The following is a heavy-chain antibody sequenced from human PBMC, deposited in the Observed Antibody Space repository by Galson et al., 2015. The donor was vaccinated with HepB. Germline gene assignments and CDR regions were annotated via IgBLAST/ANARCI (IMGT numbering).Heavy chain of an antibody. Sequence: SLRLSCAASGFTFSSYGMHWVRQAPGKGLEWVAFIRYDGSNKYYADSVKGRFTISRDNSKNTLYLQMNSLRAEDTAVYYCAKSSEPHLVLIAAAAVGAFDIWGQGTMVTVSS. V-gene: IGHV3-30*02. CDR3: AKSSEPHLVLIAAAAVGAFDI. D-gene: IGHD6-13*01. CDR1: GFTFSSYG. CDR2: IRYDGSNK. J-gene: IGHJ3*02.